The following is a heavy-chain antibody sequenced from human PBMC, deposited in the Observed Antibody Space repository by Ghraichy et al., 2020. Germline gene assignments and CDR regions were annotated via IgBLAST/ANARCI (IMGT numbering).Heavy chain of an antibody. Sequence: GGSLRLSCAASGFSFSSYEMNWVRQAPGKGLEWVSYVSGSGNTMHYADSVRGRFTISRDNAENSLHLQMNSLRAEDTAVYYCVRDGGGAGDAFDIWGQGTMVTVSS. CDR1: GFSFSSYE. CDR3: VRDGGGAGDAFDI. D-gene: IGHD3-16*01. CDR2: VSGSGNTM. V-gene: IGHV3-48*03. J-gene: IGHJ3*02.